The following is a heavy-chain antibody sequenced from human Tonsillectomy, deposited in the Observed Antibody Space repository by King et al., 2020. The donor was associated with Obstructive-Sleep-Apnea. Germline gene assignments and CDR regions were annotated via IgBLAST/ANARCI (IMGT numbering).Heavy chain of an antibody. D-gene: IGHD6-13*01. Sequence: VQLVESGGGLVQPGRSLRLSCAASGFSFDDYAMHWVRQAPGKSLEWVSGVSWNSGGIGYADSVKGRFTISRDNAKNSLYLQMNSLRAEDTALYYCAKDIESGTSSFQYYYNMDVWGQGTTVTVSS. CDR1: GFSFDDYA. J-gene: IGHJ6*02. CDR2: VSWNSGGI. V-gene: IGHV3-9*01. CDR3: AKDIESGTSSFQYYYNMDV.